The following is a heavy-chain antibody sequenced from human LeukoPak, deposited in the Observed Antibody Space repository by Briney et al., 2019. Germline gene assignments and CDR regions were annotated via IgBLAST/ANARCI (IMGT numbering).Heavy chain of an antibody. Sequence: SETLSLTCTVSGGSISSYYWSWIRQPPGKGLEWIGYIYYSGSTNYNPSLKSRVTISVDTSKNQFSLKLSSATAADTAVYYCARGQSSSWYRFDYWGQGTLVTVSS. CDR3: ARGQSSSWYRFDY. D-gene: IGHD6-13*01. J-gene: IGHJ4*02. CDR2: IYYSGST. V-gene: IGHV4-59*01. CDR1: GGSISSYY.